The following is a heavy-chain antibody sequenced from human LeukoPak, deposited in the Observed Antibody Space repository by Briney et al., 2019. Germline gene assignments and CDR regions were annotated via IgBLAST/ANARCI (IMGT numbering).Heavy chain of an antibody. CDR1: GYTFTGYY. J-gene: IGHJ5*02. Sequence: ASVKVSCKASGYTFTGYYMHWVRQAPGQGLEWMGWIKPNSGGTRSAQKFQGRVTMTRDTSISTAYMELSSLRYDDTAVYYCARTYGSGNWFDPWGQGTLVTVSS. CDR2: IKPNSGGT. CDR3: ARTYGSGNWFDP. V-gene: IGHV1-2*02. D-gene: IGHD3-10*01.